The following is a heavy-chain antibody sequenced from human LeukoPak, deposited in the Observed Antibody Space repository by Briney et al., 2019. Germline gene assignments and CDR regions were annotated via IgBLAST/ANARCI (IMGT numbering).Heavy chain of an antibody. CDR2: ISAYNGDT. V-gene: IGHV1-18*01. D-gene: IGHD6-13*01. CDR1: GYIFTSYG. CDR3: ARVFKLAAGNWFDP. J-gene: IGHJ5*02. Sequence: ASVKVSCKASGYIFTSYGINWVRQAPGQGLEWMGWISAYNGDTNYAQKLQGRVTMTTDTSTSTAYMELRSLRSDDTAVYYCARVFKLAAGNWFDPWGQGTLVTVSS.